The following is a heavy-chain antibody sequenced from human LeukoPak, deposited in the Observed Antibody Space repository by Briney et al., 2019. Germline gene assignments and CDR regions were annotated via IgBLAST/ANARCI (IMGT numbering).Heavy chain of an antibody. J-gene: IGHJ4*02. CDR1: GFTFSSYA. Sequence: GGSLRLSCAASGFTFSSYAMHWVRQAPGKGLEWVAVISYDGSNKYYADSVKGRFTISRDNSKNTLYLQMNSLRAEDTAVYYCARDHGYDFWSGSERAYYFDYWGQGTLVTVSS. D-gene: IGHD3-3*01. V-gene: IGHV3-30-3*01. CDR2: ISYDGSNK. CDR3: ARDHGYDFWSGSERAYYFDY.